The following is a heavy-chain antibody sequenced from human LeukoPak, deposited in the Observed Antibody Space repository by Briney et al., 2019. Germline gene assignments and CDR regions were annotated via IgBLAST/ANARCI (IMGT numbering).Heavy chain of an antibody. CDR1: GGSISSGSYY. CDR3: ARVSSGYYNGAFDI. Sequence: TLPLTCTVSGGSISSGSYYWSWIRQPAGKGLEWIGRIYTSGSTNYNPSLKSRVTISVDTSKNQFSLKLSSVTAADTAVYYCARVSSGYYNGAFDIWGQGTMVTVSS. D-gene: IGHD3-3*01. V-gene: IGHV4-61*02. J-gene: IGHJ3*02. CDR2: IYTSGST.